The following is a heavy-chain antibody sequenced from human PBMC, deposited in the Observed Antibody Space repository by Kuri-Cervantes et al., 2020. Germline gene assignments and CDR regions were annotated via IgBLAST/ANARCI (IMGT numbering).Heavy chain of an antibody. V-gene: IGHV3-30*03. D-gene: IGHD5-12*01. Sequence: GGSLRLSCAASGFTFSSYGMHWVRQAPGKGLEWVAVISYDGSSKYYADSVKGRFTISRDNSKNTLYLQMNSLRAEDTAVYYCATIYGYSGYVGFDYWGQGTLVTVSS. CDR2: ISYDGSSK. CDR3: ATIYGYSGYVGFDY. CDR1: GFTFSSYG. J-gene: IGHJ4*02.